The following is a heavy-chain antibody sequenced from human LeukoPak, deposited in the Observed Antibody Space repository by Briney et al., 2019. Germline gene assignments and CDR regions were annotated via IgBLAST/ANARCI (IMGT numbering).Heavy chain of an antibody. CDR1: GFTFSSNY. CDR2: IYTAGST. Sequence: GGSLRLSCAASGFTFSSNYMNCVRQAPGKGLKWVSVIYTAGSTYYADSVRGRFTISRDKSKNTLNLQMNSLGSEDTGVYFCARSCYSSTRCPYAFDIWGQGTMVTVSS. D-gene: IGHD2-2*01. V-gene: IGHV3-53*01. CDR3: ARSCYSSTRCPYAFDI. J-gene: IGHJ3*02.